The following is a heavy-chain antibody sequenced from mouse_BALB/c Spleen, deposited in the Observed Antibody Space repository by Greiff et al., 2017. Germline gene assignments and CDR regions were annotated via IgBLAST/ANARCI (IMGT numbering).Heavy chain of an antibody. V-gene: IGHV10-1*02. CDR2: IRSKSNNYAT. CDR3: VRQGYYRYYYAMDY. Sequence: EVKLVESGGGLVQPKGSLKLSCAASGFTFNTYAMNWVRQAPGKGLEWVARIRSKSNNYATYYADSVKDRFTISRDDSQSMLYLQMNNLKTEDTAMYYCVRQGYYRYYYAMDYWGQGTSVTVSS. D-gene: IGHD2-14*01. J-gene: IGHJ4*01. CDR1: GFTFNTYA.